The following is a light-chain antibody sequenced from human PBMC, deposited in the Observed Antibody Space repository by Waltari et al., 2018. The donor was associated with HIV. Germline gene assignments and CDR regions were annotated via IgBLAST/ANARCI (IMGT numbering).Light chain of an antibody. V-gene: IGKV3-15*01. CDR2: GAS. Sequence: EIVMTQSPATLSVSPGERATLSCRASQSVSSNLAWYQQKPGQAPRLRLYGASTRATGSPARFSGSGSGTEFTLTISSLQSEDFAVYYCQQYNNWPPLTFGGGTKVEIK. J-gene: IGKJ4*01. CDR1: QSVSSN. CDR3: QQYNNWPPLT.